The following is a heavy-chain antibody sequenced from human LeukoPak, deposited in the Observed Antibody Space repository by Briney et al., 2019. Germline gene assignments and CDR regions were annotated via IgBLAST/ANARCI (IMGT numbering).Heavy chain of an antibody. CDR1: GLTFSTYA. J-gene: IGHJ4*02. V-gene: IGHV3-23*01. CDR2: ISSGGST. Sequence: GGSLRLSCAASGLTFSTYATTWVRQAPGKGLEWVSSISSGGSTHYAESVKGRFTISRDNSKNTVYLQMNSLRAEDTAVYYCANRAVAGSVSPFDYWGRGTLVTVSS. CDR3: ANRAVAGSVSPFDY. D-gene: IGHD6-19*01.